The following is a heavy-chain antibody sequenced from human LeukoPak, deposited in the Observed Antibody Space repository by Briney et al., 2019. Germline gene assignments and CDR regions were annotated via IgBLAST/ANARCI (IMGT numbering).Heavy chain of an antibody. J-gene: IGHJ4*02. CDR1: GFTFSSYT. CDR3: ARDKIVGATNFDY. Sequence: PGGSLRLSCAASGFTFSSYTMNWVRQAPGKGLEWVSYSSSSGGTIYYADSVKGRFTISRDNAKNSLYLQMNSLRAEDTAVYYCARDKIVGATNFDYWGQGTLVTVSS. V-gene: IGHV3-48*04. D-gene: IGHD1-26*01. CDR2: SSSSGGTI.